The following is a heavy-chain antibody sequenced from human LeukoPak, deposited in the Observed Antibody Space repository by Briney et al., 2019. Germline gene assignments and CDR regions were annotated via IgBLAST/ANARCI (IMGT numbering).Heavy chain of an antibody. D-gene: IGHD1-26*01. J-gene: IGHJ4*02. CDR3: VKDVGGSYAFDY. V-gene: IGHV3-64D*09. CDR1: GXTFSRYA. Sequence: GGSLRLSCSASGXTFSRYAMHWVRQAPGKGLEYVSGINDNGGRTHYGDSVKGRFSISRDNSKNTLHLQMSTLRAEDTALYYCVKDVGGSYAFDYWGQGILVTVAS. CDR2: INDNGGRT.